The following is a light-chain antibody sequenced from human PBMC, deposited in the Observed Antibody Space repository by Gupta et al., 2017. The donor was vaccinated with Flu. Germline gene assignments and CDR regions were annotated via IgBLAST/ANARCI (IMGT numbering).Light chain of an antibody. V-gene: IGLV1-51*02. Sequence: VSAAPGQTVPISCSGSRANIGDNYVSWYQQVPGTAPKLLIYENSQRPSGVPDRFSGSKSGSSATLGITGLQTGDEAAYYCASWDSRATSSFVFGTGTKVTVL. J-gene: IGLJ1*01. CDR2: ENS. CDR1: RANIGDNY. CDR3: ASWDSRATSSFV.